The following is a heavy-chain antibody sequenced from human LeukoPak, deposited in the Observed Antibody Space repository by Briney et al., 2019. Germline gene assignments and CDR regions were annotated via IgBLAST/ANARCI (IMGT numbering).Heavy chain of an antibody. CDR1: GYTFTGYY. J-gene: IGHJ4*02. D-gene: IGHD3-10*01. CDR3: ARSSITMVRGVISY. CDR2: INPNSGGT. V-gene: IGHV1-2*02. Sequence: APVNVSFKASGYTFTGYYMHWVRQAPGQGLEWMGWINPNSGGTNYAQKFRGRVTMTRDTFISTAYMELSRLRSDDTAVYYCARSSITMVRGVISYWGQGTLVTVSS.